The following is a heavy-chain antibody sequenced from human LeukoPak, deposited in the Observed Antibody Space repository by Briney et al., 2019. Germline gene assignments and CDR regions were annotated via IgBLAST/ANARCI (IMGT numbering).Heavy chain of an antibody. V-gene: IGHV3-23*01. D-gene: IGHD2-21*02. Sequence: GGSLRLSCAASGFTFNNYAMSWVRQAPGKGLEWVSAVSGSFIGTYYADSVRGRFTISRDTSRNTLYLQMNSLRAEDTAVYYCAKDGVAYCGGDCRRQFYHYMDVWGKGTTVTVSS. CDR2: VSGSFIGT. CDR3: AKDGVAYCGGDCRRQFYHYMDV. J-gene: IGHJ6*03. CDR1: GFTFNNYA.